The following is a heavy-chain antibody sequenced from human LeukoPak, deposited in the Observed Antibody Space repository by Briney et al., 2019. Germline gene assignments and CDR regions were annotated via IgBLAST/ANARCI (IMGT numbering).Heavy chain of an antibody. Sequence: GGSLKLSCAASGFTFSSYGMHWVRQAPGKGLEWVAVISYDGSNKYYADSVKGRFTISRDNSKNTLYLQMNSLRAEDTAVYYCAIPRSNAWLVREGYYFDYWGQGTLVTVSS. V-gene: IGHV3-30*03. CDR2: ISYDGSNK. CDR3: AIPRSNAWLVREGYYFDY. D-gene: IGHD6-19*01. J-gene: IGHJ4*02. CDR1: GFTFSSYG.